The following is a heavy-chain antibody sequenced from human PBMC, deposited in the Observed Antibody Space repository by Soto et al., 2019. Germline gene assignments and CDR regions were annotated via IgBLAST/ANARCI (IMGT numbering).Heavy chain of an antibody. Sequence: QVQLVQSGAEVKKPGASVKVSCKASGYTFTSYDINWVRQATGQGPEWMGWMNPNSGDTHYAQTFQGRVTMTRNTSISTAYMELSSLRSEDMAMYYCARCYVGNSGDYWGQGTLVTVSS. CDR1: GYTFTSYD. CDR2: MNPNSGDT. V-gene: IGHV1-8*01. CDR3: ARCYVGNSGDY. J-gene: IGHJ4*02. D-gene: IGHD3-16*01.